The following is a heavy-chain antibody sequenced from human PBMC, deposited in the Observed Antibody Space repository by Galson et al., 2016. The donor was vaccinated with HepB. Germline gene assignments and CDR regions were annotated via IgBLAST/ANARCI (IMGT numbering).Heavy chain of an antibody. V-gene: IGHV3-33*01. CDR1: GITFRASG. Sequence: SLRLSCATSGITFRASGMQWVRQAPGKGLEWVAHAWFDEVEKFYAESVKDRFIISRDNSKNTLWLQMNNVRLEDTGVYYCASSGGYCGGRRCYTFGDWGQGTVVTVSS. CDR3: ASSGGYCGGRRCYTFGD. J-gene: IGHJ4*02. CDR2: AWFDEVEK. D-gene: IGHD3-10*01.